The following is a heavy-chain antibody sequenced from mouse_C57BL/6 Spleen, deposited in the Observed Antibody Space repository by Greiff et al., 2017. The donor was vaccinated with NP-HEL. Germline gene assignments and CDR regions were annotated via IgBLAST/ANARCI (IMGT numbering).Heavy chain of an antibody. Sequence: EVQLVESGGDLVKPGGSLKLSCAASGFTFSSYGMSWVRQTPDKRLEWVATISSGGSYTYYPDSVKGRFTISRDNAKNTLYLQMSSRKSEDTAMYYCARHDSGYEVDYWGEGTSVTVSS. CDR3: ARHDSGYEVDY. CDR1: GFTFSSYG. J-gene: IGHJ4*01. CDR2: ISSGGSYT. V-gene: IGHV5-6*01. D-gene: IGHD3-2*02.